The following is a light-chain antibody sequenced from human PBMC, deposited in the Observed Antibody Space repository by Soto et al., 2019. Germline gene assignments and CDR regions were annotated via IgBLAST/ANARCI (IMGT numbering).Light chain of an antibody. CDR2: GNS. Sequence: QSVLTQPPSVSGAPGQRVTISCTGSSSNIGAGYDVHWYQQLPGTAPKLLIYGNSNRPSGVTDRFSGSKSGTSASLAITGLQAEDEADYYCQSYDSSLRGFGTGTKLTVL. CDR1: SSNIGAGYD. V-gene: IGLV1-40*01. J-gene: IGLJ1*01. CDR3: QSYDSSLRG.